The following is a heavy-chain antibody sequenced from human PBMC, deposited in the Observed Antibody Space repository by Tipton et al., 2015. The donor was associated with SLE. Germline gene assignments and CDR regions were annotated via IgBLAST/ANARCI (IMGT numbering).Heavy chain of an antibody. Sequence: TLSLTCTVSGGSISSSSYYWDWIRQPPGEGLEWIGSIYYSGSTYYNPSLKSRVTISVDTSKNQFSLKLSSVTAADTAVYYCARDLAARGGHYFDYWGQGTLVTVSS. D-gene: IGHD6-6*01. V-gene: IGHV4-39*07. CDR2: IYYSGST. CDR3: ARDLAARGGHYFDY. CDR1: GGSISSSSYY. J-gene: IGHJ4*02.